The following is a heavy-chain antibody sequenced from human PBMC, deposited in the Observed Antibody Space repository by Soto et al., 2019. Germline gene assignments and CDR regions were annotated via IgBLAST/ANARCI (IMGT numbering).Heavy chain of an antibody. CDR3: TIAPGKYPRGFYPND. D-gene: IGHD3-22*01. J-gene: IGHJ4*02. CDR2: MDPSSGSA. V-gene: IGHV1-8*01. CDR1: GYTFTTYD. Sequence: GASVKVSCKASGYTFTTYDINWVRQATGKGIEWMGWMDPSSGSAGYAQKFQGRVIMTRNTSINAAYLELSSLRSEDTAVYYCTIAPGKYPRGFYPNDWGQGAQVTFSS.